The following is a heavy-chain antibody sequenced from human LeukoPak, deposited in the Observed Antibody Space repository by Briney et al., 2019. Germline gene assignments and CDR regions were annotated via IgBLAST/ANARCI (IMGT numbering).Heavy chain of an antibody. CDR3: AAGYGSGSYFNSPFDV. Sequence: SVKVSCKASGVTFSSSTIQWGRHARGQGLEWIGWIVIGSGNTNYAQKFQERITITRDMSTSTAYMELTSLRSEDTALYYCAAGYGSGSYFNSPFDVWGQGTMVTVSS. J-gene: IGHJ3*01. V-gene: IGHV1-58*02. CDR2: IVIGSGNT. CDR1: GVTFSSST. D-gene: IGHD3-10*01.